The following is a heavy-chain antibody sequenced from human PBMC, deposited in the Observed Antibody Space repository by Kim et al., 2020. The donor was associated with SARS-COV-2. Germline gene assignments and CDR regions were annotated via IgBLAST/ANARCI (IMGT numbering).Heavy chain of an antibody. Sequence: GGSLRLSCAASGFTFSSYAMHWVRQAPGKGLEWVAVISYDGSNKYYADSVKGRFTISRDNSKNTLYLPMNSLRAEDTAVYYCASDVYSGSSGRAFDIWG. CDR3: ASDVYSGSSGRAFDI. D-gene: IGHD1-26*01. CDR2: ISYDGSNK. V-gene: IGHV3-30-3*01. J-gene: IGHJ3*02. CDR1: GFTFSSYA.